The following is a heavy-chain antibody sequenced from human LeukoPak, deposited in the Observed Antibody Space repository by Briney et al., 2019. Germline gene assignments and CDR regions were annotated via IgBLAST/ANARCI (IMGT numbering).Heavy chain of an antibody. V-gene: IGHV3-30-3*01. D-gene: IGHD4-17*01. CDR2: ISYDGSNK. CDR1: GFTFSSYA. J-gene: IGHJ4*02. Sequence: AGGSLRLSCAASGFTFSSYAMHWVRQAPGKGLEWVAVISYDGSNKYYADSVKGRFTISRDNSKNTLYLQMNSLRAEDTAVYYCARDHYGDYVGQVGDHHDYWSQGTLVTVSS. CDR3: ARDHYGDYVGQVGDHHDY.